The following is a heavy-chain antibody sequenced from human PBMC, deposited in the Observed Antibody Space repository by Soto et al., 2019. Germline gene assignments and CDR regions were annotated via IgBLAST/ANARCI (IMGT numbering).Heavy chain of an antibody. D-gene: IGHD5-18*01. CDR3: ASAFDTAMDPFDY. V-gene: IGHV3-30-3*01. CDR2: ISYDGSNK. CDR1: GGTFSSYA. J-gene: IGHJ4*02. Sequence: QVQLVQSGAEVKKPGSSVKVSCKASGGTFSSYAMHWVRQAPGKGLEWVAVISYDGSNKYYADSVKGRFTISRDNSKNTLYLQMNSLRAEDTAVYYCASAFDTAMDPFDYWGQGTLVTVSS.